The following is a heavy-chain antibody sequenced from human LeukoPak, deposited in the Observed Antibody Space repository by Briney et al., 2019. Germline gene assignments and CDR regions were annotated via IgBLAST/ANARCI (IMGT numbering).Heavy chain of an antibody. Sequence: GGSLRLSCAASGFTFSSYAMSRVRQAPGKGLEWVSAISGSGGSTYYADSVKGRFTISRDNSKNTLYLQMNSLRAEDTAVYYCANGDPDYSNSLFGYWGQGTLVTVSS. CDR1: GFTFSSYA. D-gene: IGHD4-11*01. J-gene: IGHJ4*02. V-gene: IGHV3-23*01. CDR2: ISGSGGST. CDR3: ANGDPDYSNSLFGY.